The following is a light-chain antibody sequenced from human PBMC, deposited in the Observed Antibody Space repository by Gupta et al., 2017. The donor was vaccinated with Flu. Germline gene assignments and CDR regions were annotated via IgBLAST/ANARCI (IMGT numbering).Light chain of an antibody. V-gene: IGLV1-44*01. CDR3: AAWDDSLNGVL. Sequence: QSVLTQPPSASGPPGQRVTISCSGSSSNLGTNTANWYQQLPGAAPKLLIYSNDQRPSGVPDRFSGSKSGTSASLAIGGLQAEDGADYYCAAWDDSLNGVLFGGGTKLTVL. CDR1: SSNLGTNT. CDR2: SND. J-gene: IGLJ2*01.